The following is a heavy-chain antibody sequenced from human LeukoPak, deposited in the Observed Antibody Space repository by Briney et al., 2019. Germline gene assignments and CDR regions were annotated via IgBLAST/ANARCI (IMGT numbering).Heavy chain of an antibody. CDR1: GFTFSSYA. V-gene: IGHV3-30*04. D-gene: IGHD3-22*01. CDR2: ISYDGSNK. CDR3: AKAYYYDSSGYYQKYNWFDP. Sequence: PGGSLRLSCAASGFTFSSYAMHWVRQAPGKGLEWVAVISYDGSNKYYADSVKGRFTISRDNSKNTLYLQMNSLRAEDTAVYYCAKAYYYDSSGYYQKYNWFDPWGQGTLVTVSS. J-gene: IGHJ5*02.